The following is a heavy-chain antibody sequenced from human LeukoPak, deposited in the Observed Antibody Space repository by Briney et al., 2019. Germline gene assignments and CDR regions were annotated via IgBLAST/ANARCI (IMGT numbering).Heavy chain of an antibody. Sequence: GGSLRLSCAASGFTFSSYAMHWVRQAPGKGLEWVAVISYDGSNKYYADSVKGRFTISRDNSKNTLYLQMNSLRAEDTAVYYCARVETATLGDYWGQGTLVTVSS. CDR3: ARVETATLGDY. CDR2: ISYDGSNK. D-gene: IGHD5-24*01. CDR1: GFTFSSYA. J-gene: IGHJ4*02. V-gene: IGHV3-30-3*01.